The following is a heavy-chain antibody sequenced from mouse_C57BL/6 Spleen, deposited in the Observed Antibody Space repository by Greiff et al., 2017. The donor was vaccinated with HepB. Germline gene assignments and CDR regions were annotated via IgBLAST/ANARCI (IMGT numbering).Heavy chain of an antibody. V-gene: IGHV1-42*01. CDR2: INPSTGGT. Sequence: VQLQQSGPELVKPGASVKISCKASGYSFTGYYMNWVKQSPEKSLEWIGEINPSTGGTTYNQKFKAKATLTVDKSSSTAYMQLESLTSEDSAVYYCARLGVLGRGYFDYWGQGTTLTVAS. J-gene: IGHJ2*01. CDR3: ARLGVLGRGYFDY. CDR1: GYSFTGYY. D-gene: IGHD4-1*01.